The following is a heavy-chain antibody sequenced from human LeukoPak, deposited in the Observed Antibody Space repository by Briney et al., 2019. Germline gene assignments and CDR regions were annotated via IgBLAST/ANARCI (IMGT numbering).Heavy chain of an antibody. D-gene: IGHD4-17*01. CDR1: GGSXXXGGYX. V-gene: IGHV4-31*02. CDR2: IYYSGST. CDR3: ARAPTVTNPSAFDI. J-gene: IGHJ3*02. Sequence: GGSXXXGGYXWSWIRQHPGTGLEWIGYIYYSGSTYYNPSLKSRVTISVDTSKNQFSLKLSSVTAADTAVYYCARAPTVTNPSAFDIWGQGTMVTVSS.